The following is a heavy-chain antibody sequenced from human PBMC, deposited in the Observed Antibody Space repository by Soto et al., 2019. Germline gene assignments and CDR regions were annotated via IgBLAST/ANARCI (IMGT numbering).Heavy chain of an antibody. CDR3: AKDTSSSPYYMDV. CDR2: LSGSTGTT. V-gene: IGHV3-23*01. Sequence: EVQVLESGGGSVQPGGSLRLSCAASGFTFSNFAMSWVRHAPGQGLEWVSELSGSTGTTYYADSVKGRFIISRDNSKNMVHLQMNSLRAEDTAVYYCAKDTSSSPYYMDVWGKGTTVTVSS. J-gene: IGHJ6*03. D-gene: IGHD2-2*01. CDR1: GFTFSNFA.